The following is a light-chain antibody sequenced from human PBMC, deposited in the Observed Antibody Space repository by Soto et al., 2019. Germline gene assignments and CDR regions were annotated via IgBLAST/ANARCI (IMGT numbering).Light chain of an antibody. V-gene: IGKV4-1*01. CDR3: QQYYSTPWT. CDR2: WAS. CDR1: QSVLSSSNNKNY. J-gene: IGKJ1*01. Sequence: DIVMTQSPDSLAVSLGERATINCKSSQSVLSSSNNKNYLTWYQQKLGQPPTLLIYWASTRESGLPDRFSGSGSWADFTRTINSLQAEDVAVYYCQQYYSTPWTFGQGTKVEIK.